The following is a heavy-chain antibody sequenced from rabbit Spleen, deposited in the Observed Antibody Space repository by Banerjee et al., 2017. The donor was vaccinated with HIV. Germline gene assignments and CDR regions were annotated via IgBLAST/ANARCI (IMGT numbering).Heavy chain of an antibody. D-gene: IGHD6-1*01. CDR1: GFSFINKHV. CDR3: AREQSGDAAYDL. V-gene: IGHV1S45*01. J-gene: IGHJ4*01. Sequence: LEESGGGLVQPEGSLTLTCKASGFSFINKHVMCWVHQAPGKGLEWIACIGAGSSGNTYYASWAKGRFTISKTSSTTVTLQITSLTAADTATYFCAREQSGDAAYDLWGPGTLVTVS. CDR2: IGAGSSGNT.